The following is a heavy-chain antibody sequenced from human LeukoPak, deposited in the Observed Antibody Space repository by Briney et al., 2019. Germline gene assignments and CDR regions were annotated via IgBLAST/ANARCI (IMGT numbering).Heavy chain of an antibody. D-gene: IGHD6-19*01. CDR1: GYTFTSYR. CDR3: ARTVADDYYYYGMDV. Sequence: ASVKVSCKASGYTFTSYRITWVRQAPGQGLEWMGWISAYSGNTIYTQKFQGRLTMTTDTSTTTAYMELSRLRSDDTAVYYCARTVADDYYYYGMDVWGQGTTVTVSS. J-gene: IGHJ6*02. CDR2: ISAYSGNT. V-gene: IGHV1-18*01.